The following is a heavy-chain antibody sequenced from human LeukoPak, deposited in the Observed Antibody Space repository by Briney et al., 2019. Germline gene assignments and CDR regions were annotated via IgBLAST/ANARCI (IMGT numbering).Heavy chain of an antibody. D-gene: IGHD4-17*01. CDR2: IIPIFGTA. CDR1: GFTFSSYA. J-gene: IGHJ6*02. V-gene: IGHV1-69*01. Sequence: SCAASGFTFSSYAISWVRQAPGQGLEWMGGIIPIFGTANYAQKFQGRVTITANESTSTAYMELSSLRSEDTAVYYCARDAPSDFKHDYGDYRKSTYYYYYGMDVWGQGTTVTVSS. CDR3: ARDAPSDFKHDYGDYRKSTYYYYYGMDV.